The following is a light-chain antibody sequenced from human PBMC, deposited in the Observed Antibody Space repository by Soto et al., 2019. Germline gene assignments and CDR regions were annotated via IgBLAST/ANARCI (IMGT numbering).Light chain of an antibody. V-gene: IGKV3D-20*02. CDR1: QSISSSY. CDR2: DAS. J-gene: IGKJ5*01. Sequence: EVVWTQPPGTLSLSPGERATLSCRASQSISSSYLAWYQQKPGQAPRLLLYDASNMTTGIPARFSGSGSGTDCTLTTRTLEPEQFADYSCQHRRKWHTAVTFGQGTRLEIK. CDR3: QHRRKWHTAVT.